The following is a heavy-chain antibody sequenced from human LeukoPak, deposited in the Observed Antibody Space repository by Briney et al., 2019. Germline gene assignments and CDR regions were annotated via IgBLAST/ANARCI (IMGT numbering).Heavy chain of an antibody. CDR1: GFTFSSYS. Sequence: GGSLRLSCAASGFTFSSYSMNWVRQAPGKGLEWVSSISSSSSYIYYADSVKGRFTISRDNAKNSLYLQMNSLRAEDTAVYYCVRARVVAAKRIDYWGQGTLVTVSS. CDR3: VRARVVAAKRIDY. V-gene: IGHV3-21*01. CDR2: ISSSSSYI. J-gene: IGHJ4*02. D-gene: IGHD2-15*01.